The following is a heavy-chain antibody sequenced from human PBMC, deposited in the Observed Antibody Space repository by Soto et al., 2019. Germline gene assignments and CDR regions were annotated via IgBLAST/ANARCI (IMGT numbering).Heavy chain of an antibody. Sequence: SETLSLTCTVSGGSISSGGYYWSWIRQHPGKGLDWIGYIYYSGSTYYNPSLKSRVTISVDTSKNQFSLKLSSVTAADTAVYYCARDRTSVHTVISSGNAVGAFDIWGQGTMVTVSS. CDR2: IYYSGST. D-gene: IGHD3-10*01. J-gene: IGHJ3*02. V-gene: IGHV4-31*03. CDR1: GGSISSGGYY. CDR3: ARDRTSVHTVISSGNAVGAFDI.